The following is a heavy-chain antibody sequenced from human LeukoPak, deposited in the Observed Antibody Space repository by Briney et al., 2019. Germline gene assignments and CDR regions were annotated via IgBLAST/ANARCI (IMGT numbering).Heavy chain of an antibody. CDR2: ISGSGVST. J-gene: IGHJ4*02. Sequence: GGSLRLSCAASGFTFSSYAMSWVRQAPGKGLEWVSTISGSGVSTYYAGSVKGRFTISRDNSKNTLYLQMNSLRAEDTAIYYCARHCGDVCYSDFDYWGQGTLVTVSS. CDR1: GFTFSSYA. CDR3: ARHCGDVCYSDFDY. D-gene: IGHD2-21*02. V-gene: IGHV3-23*01.